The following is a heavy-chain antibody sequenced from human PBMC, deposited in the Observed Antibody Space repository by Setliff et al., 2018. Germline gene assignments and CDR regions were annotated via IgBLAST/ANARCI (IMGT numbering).Heavy chain of an antibody. CDR3: ARAFTYYNFWSGYGYGMDV. CDR1: GGSISSGSYY. Sequence: SETLSLTCTVSGGSISSGSYYWSWIWQPAGKGLEWIGRIYTSGSTNYNPSLKSRVTISVDTSKNQFSLKLSSVTAADTAVYHCARAFTYYNFWSGYGYGMDVWGQGTTVTVSS. D-gene: IGHD3-3*01. CDR2: IYTSGST. V-gene: IGHV4-61*02. J-gene: IGHJ6*02.